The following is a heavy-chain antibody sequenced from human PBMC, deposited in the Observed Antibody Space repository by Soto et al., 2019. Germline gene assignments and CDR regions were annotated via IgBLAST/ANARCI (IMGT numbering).Heavy chain of an antibody. CDR1: GGSISSSGYY. CDR3: ARVCSGGSCLNTFDP. Sequence: PSETLSLTCTVSGGSISSSGYYWSWIRQHPGRGLEWIGYIYYSGSTYYNPSLKSRVTISVDTSKNQFSLKLSSVTAADTAIYYCARVCSGGSCLNTFDPWGQGTLVT. J-gene: IGHJ5*02. D-gene: IGHD2-15*01. V-gene: IGHV4-31*03. CDR2: IYYSGST.